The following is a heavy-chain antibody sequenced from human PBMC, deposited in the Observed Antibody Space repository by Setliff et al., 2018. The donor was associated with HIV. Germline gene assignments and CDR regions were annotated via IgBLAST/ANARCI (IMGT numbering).Heavy chain of an antibody. CDR1: GGSISSSSYY. Sequence: NPSETLSLTCTVSGGSISSSSYYWGWIRQPPGKGLEWIGSIYHSGSTYYNPSLRSRVTISVDTSKNQFSLKLSSVTAADTAVYYCARDAPTVYANGWFDPWGQGTLVTVSS. D-gene: IGHD2-8*01. CDR3: ARDAPTVYANGWFDP. J-gene: IGHJ5*02. CDR2: IYHSGST. V-gene: IGHV4-39*07.